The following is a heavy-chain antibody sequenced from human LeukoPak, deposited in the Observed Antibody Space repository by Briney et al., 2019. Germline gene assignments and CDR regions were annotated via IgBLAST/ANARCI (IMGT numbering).Heavy chain of an antibody. D-gene: IGHD6-13*01. V-gene: IGHV4-39*02. CDR2: LSYSGST. Sequence: SETLSLTCTVSGGSVSNDNSYWGWIRQSPGKGLEWIGSLSYSGSTYYNPSLKSRVTMSVDTSKNHFSLKLSSVAAADTAVYYCARVLAAAAHFDFWGQGTLATVSS. CDR1: GGSVSNDNSY. J-gene: IGHJ4*02. CDR3: ARVLAAAAHFDF.